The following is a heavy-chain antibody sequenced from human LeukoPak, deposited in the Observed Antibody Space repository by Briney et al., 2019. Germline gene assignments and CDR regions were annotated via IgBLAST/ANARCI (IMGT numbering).Heavy chain of an antibody. V-gene: IGHV1-69*05. CDR3: SRDRLSAYGDDAFHM. D-gene: IGHD4-17*01. Sequence: EASVKDSCKASGDTLSSYAISWVRQAPGQGLEWMGGLIPIFGTAHLAQKFQGRVPITTDQSTTTPSIELSSLRSQDTAQSFCSRDRLSAYGDDAFHMRAQGTMVSLPS. CDR2: LIPIFGTA. J-gene: IGHJ3*02. CDR1: GDTLSSYA.